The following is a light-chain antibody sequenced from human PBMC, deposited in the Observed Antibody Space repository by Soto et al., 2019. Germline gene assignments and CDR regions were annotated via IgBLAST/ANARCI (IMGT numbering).Light chain of an antibody. Sequence: DLQMTQSPSSLSASVGDRVTITCRASQSIRSYLNWIQQKPGKAPKLLIYAASSLQSGAPSRFSGSGSGPDFTLTISSLQPEDFATYYCQQSYSSPLTFGGGTKVEIK. CDR3: QQSYSSPLT. J-gene: IGKJ4*01. CDR1: QSIRSY. V-gene: IGKV1-39*01. CDR2: AAS.